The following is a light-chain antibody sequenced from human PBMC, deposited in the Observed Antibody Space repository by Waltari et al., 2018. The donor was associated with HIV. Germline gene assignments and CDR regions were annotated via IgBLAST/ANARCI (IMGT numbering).Light chain of an antibody. CDR1: QSVRSN. V-gene: IGKV3-15*01. Sequence: EILMTQSQASLSVPPGERATLACRASQSVRSNIAWYQQKPSQAPRLLIYGASTRATGIPARFSGSGSGTEFTLTISSLQSEDFAVYYCQQYYTWPPYTFGQGTKLEIK. CDR2: GAS. CDR3: QQYYTWPPYT. J-gene: IGKJ2*01.